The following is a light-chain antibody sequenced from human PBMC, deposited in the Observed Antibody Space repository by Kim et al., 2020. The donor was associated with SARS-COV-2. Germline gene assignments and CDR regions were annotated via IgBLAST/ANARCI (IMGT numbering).Light chain of an antibody. CDR3: QQYNSYSQT. Sequence: DIQMTQSPSTLSASVGDRVTITCRASQSISSWLAWYQQKPGKAPKLLIYDASSLESGVPSRFSGSGSGTEFTLTISSLQPDDFATYCRQQYNSYSQTFGQGTKVEIK. V-gene: IGKV1-5*01. J-gene: IGKJ1*01. CDR1: QSISSW. CDR2: DAS.